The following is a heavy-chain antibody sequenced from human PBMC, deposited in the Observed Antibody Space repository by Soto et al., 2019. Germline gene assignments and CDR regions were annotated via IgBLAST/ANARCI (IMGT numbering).Heavy chain of an antibody. V-gene: IGHV5-51*01. CDR1: GYSFTSYW. Sequence: GESLKISCKGSGYSFTSYWIGWVRQRPGKGRGWMGPIYPGDPDTRSSPSFHGQVTISADKSISTASLQWSSLKASDTAMYYCARIPSSSSWYSCDYYYGMDVWGQGTTVTV. CDR3: ARIPSSSSWYSCDYYYGMDV. J-gene: IGHJ6*02. D-gene: IGHD6-13*01. CDR2: IYPGDPDT.